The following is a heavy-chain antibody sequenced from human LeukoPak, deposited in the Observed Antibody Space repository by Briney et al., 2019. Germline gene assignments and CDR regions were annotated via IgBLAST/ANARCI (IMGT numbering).Heavy chain of an antibody. J-gene: IGHJ5*02. D-gene: IGHD3-22*01. Sequence: SQTLSLTCTVSGGSISSGGYYWSWIRQHPGKGLEWIGYIYYSGSNYYNPSLKSRVTISVDTSKNQFSLKLSSVTAADTAVYYCARRKSGSGYYSHNWFDPWGQGTLVTVSS. V-gene: IGHV4-31*03. CDR2: IYYSGSN. CDR1: GGSISSGGYY. CDR3: ARRKSGSGYYSHNWFDP.